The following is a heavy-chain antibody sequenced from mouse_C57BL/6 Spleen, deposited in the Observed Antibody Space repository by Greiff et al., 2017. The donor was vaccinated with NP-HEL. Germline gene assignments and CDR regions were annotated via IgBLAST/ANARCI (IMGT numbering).Heavy chain of an antibody. D-gene: IGHD1-1*01. Sequence: EVQLQQSGPELVKPGASVKISCKASGYTFTDYYMNWVKQSHGKSLEWIGDINPNNGGTSYNQKFKGKATLTVDKSSSTAYMELRSLTAEDSAVYYCAITYYYGSSPYYFDYWGQGTTLTVSS. CDR1: GYTFTDYY. CDR2: INPNNGGT. CDR3: AITYYYGSSPYYFDY. J-gene: IGHJ2*01. V-gene: IGHV1-26*01.